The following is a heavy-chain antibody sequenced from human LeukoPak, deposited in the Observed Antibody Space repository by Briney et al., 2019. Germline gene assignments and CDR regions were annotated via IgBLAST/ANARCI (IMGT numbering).Heavy chain of an antibody. CDR2: IYSGGSA. J-gene: IGHJ3*02. V-gene: IGHV3-53*01. D-gene: IGHD1-26*01. Sequence: PRGSLRLSCAASGFTVSSNYMSWVSQAPGKGMEWVSIIYSGGSAFYADSVKGRFTISRDNSKDTLYLQMNSLRAEDTAVYYCTRGGSYLSAFDIWGQGTMVTVSS. CDR1: GFTVSSNY. CDR3: TRGGSYLSAFDI.